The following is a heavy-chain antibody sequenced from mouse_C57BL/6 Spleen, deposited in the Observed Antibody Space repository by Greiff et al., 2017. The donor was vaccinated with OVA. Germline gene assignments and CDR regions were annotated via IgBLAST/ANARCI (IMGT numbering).Heavy chain of an antibody. CDR3: ARGGPYYFDY. Sequence: VQLKQSGPELVKPGASVKISCKASGYTFTDYYMNWVKQSHGKSLEWIGDINPNNGGTSYNQKFKGKATLTVDKSSSTAYMELRSLTSEDSAVYYCARGGPYYFDYWGQGTTLTVSS. V-gene: IGHV1-26*01. CDR1: GYTFTDYY. J-gene: IGHJ2*01. CDR2: INPNNGGT.